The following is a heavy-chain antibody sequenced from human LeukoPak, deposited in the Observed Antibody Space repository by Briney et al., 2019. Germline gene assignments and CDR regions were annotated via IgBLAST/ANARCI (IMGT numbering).Heavy chain of an antibody. V-gene: IGHV4-30-4*01. J-gene: IGHJ6*02. Sequence: PSETLSLTYTVSGASIRSGDYYWSWIRQPPGKGLEWIGYIYDSGSTYYNPSLKSRITISVDTSENRFSLKLSSVTATDTAVYYCARDRYKGVITRNYGMDVWGQGTTVTVSS. D-gene: IGHD3-22*01. CDR2: IYDSGST. CDR3: ARDRYKGVITRNYGMDV. CDR1: GASIRSGDYY.